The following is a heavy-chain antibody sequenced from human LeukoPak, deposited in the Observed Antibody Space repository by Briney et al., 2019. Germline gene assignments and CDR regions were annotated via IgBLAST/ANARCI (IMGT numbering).Heavy chain of an antibody. D-gene: IGHD3-22*01. Sequence: SETLSLTRTVSGGSISSSSYYWSWIRQPAGKGLEWIGRIYTSGSTNYNPSLKSRVTISVDTSKNQFSLKLSSVTAADTAVYYCARDRKYYYDSSGYYYWGQGTLVTVSS. CDR1: GGSISSSSYY. CDR3: ARDRKYYYDSSGYYY. J-gene: IGHJ4*02. V-gene: IGHV4-61*02. CDR2: IYTSGST.